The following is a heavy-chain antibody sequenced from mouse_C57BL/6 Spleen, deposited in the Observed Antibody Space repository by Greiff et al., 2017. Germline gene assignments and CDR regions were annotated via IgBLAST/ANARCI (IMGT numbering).Heavy chain of an antibody. D-gene: IGHD3-1*01. CDR1: GYTFTSYW. CDR2: IDPSDSYT. Sequence: QVQLQQPGAELVMPGASVKLSCKASGYTFTSYWMHWVKQRPGQGLEWIGEIDPSDSYTNYNQKFKGKSTLTVDKSSSTAYMQLSSLTSEDSAVYYCARSNVGFDYWGQGTTLTVSS. V-gene: IGHV1-69*01. CDR3: ARSNVGFDY. J-gene: IGHJ2*01.